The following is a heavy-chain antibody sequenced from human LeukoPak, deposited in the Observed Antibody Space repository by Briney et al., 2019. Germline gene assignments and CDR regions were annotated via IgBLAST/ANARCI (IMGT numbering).Heavy chain of an antibody. J-gene: IGHJ3*02. CDR3: ASAAGRYQLLYEGAFDI. V-gene: IGHV3-30-3*01. CDR2: ISYDGSNK. D-gene: IGHD2-2*02. Sequence: PGGSLRLSCAASGFTFSSYAMHWVRQAPGKGLEWVAVISYDGSNKYYADSVKGRFTISRDNSKNTLYLQINSLRAEDTAVYYCASAAGRYQLLYEGAFDIWGQGTMVTVSS. CDR1: GFTFSSYA.